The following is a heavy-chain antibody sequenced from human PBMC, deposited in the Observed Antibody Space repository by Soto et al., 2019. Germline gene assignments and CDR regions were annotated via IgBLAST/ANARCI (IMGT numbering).Heavy chain of an antibody. CDR2: VNSDGSTT. Sequence: HPGGSLRLSCAASGFTFNRYWMHWVRQAPGKGLEWVSGVNSDGSTTNYADSVKGRFTISRDNAENRMSLQMNSLRAEDSAVYYCVRDPVAYCAGDCPKWFDRWGQGTLVTVSS. CDR3: VRDPVAYCAGDCPKWFDR. CDR1: GFTFNRYW. V-gene: IGHV3-74*01. D-gene: IGHD2-21*02. J-gene: IGHJ5*02.